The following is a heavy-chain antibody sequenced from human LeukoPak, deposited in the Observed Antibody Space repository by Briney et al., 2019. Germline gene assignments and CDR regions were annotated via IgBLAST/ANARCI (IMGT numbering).Heavy chain of an antibody. CDR2: INPNSGGT. CDR1: GYTFTGYY. D-gene: IGHD4-17*01. CDR3: AREAFTTVTTATDAFDF. Sequence: GASVKVSCKASGYTFTGYYMHWVRQAPGQGLEWMGWINPNSGGTNYAQKFQGRVTMTRDTSISTAYMELSSLRSDDTAVYYCAREAFTTVTTATDAFDFWGQGTMVTVSS. J-gene: IGHJ3*01. V-gene: IGHV1-2*02.